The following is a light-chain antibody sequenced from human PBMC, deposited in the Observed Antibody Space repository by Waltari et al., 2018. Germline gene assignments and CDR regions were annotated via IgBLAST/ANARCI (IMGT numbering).Light chain of an antibody. J-gene: IGKJ4*01. Sequence: DIQMTQSPSSLSASVGDRITITCRASRSISNYLAWYQQKPGSVPKLLLFAATTLHAGVTSRFSGSGAGTHFTLTISSLQPEDVATYYCQKYNSPPALTFGAGTTVEI. CDR1: RSISNY. V-gene: IGKV1-27*01. CDR3: QKYNSPPALT. CDR2: AAT.